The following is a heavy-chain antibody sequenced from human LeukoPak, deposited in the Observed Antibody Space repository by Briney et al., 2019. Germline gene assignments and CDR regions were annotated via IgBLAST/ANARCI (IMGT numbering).Heavy chain of an antibody. Sequence: AVKVSCKASGGTFSSYAISWVRQAPGQGLEWMGGIIPIFGTANYAQKFQGRVTITADESTSTAYMELSSLRSEDTAVYYCARVYGDGDYTMNPQPYYYYYMDVWGKGTTVTVSS. CDR2: IIPIFGTA. V-gene: IGHV1-69*13. J-gene: IGHJ6*03. D-gene: IGHD4-17*01. CDR3: ARVYGDGDYTMNPQPYYYYYMDV. CDR1: GGTFSSYA.